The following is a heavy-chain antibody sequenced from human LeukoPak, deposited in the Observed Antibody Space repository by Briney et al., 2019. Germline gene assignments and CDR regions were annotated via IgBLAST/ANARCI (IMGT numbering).Heavy chain of an antibody. CDR3: ARGRGSYFRVPYYYYMDV. CDR2: INHSGST. D-gene: IGHD1-26*01. Sequence: PGGSLRLSCAASGFTFSDYYMSWIRQAPGKGLEWIGEINHSGSTNYNPSLKSRVTISVDTSKNQFSLKLSSVTAADTAVYYCARGRGSYFRVPYYYYMDVWGKGTTVTVSS. V-gene: IGHV4-34*01. J-gene: IGHJ6*03. CDR1: GFTFSDYY.